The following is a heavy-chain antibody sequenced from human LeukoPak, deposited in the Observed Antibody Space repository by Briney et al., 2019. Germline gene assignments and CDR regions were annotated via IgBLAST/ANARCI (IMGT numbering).Heavy chain of an antibody. CDR3: ARLPGIAVAGTSGNWFDP. V-gene: IGHV3-53*01. CDR2: IYSGGST. J-gene: IGHJ5*02. D-gene: IGHD6-19*01. CDR1: GFTFSDYY. Sequence: PGGSLRLSCAASGFTFSDYYMSWVRQAPGKGLEWVSVIYSGGSTYYADSVKGRFTISRDNSKNTLYLQMNSLRAEDTAVYYCARLPGIAVAGTSGNWFDPWGQGTLVTVSS.